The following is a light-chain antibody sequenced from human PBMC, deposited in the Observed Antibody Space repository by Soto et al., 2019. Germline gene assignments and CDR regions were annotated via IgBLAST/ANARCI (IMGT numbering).Light chain of an antibody. CDR2: DAS. J-gene: IGKJ5*01. Sequence: IQMTQSPYSLFASVGDRVTITCQATQDINIYLNWYQQKPGKAPNLLIYDASNLEIGVPSRFSGSGSGTHFTFTISSLQTEDIGTYYCQQYDILPITFGRGTRLEIK. CDR3: QQYDILPIT. CDR1: QDINIY. V-gene: IGKV1-33*01.